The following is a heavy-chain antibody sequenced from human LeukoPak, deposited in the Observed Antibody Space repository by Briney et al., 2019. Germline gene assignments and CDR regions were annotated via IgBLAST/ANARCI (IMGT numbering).Heavy chain of an antibody. CDR3: ASISSLYSSGWSLDAFDI. D-gene: IGHD6-19*01. J-gene: IGHJ3*02. CDR1: GFTFSSYA. CDR2: ISGSGGST. Sequence: PGGFLRLSCAASGFTFSSYAMSWVRQAPGKGLEWVSAISGSGGSTYYADSVKGRFTISRDNSKNTLYLQMNSLRAEDTAVYYCASISSLYSSGWSLDAFDIWGQGTMVTVSS. V-gene: IGHV3-23*01.